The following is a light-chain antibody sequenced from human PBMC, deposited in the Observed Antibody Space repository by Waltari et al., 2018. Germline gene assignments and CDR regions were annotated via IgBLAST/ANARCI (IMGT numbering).Light chain of an antibody. CDR3: QQYSSWPRT. J-gene: IGKJ1*01. CDR1: QSVSRN. Sequence: ETVMTQSPATLSVSPGERATLSCRASQSVSRNLAWYQQKPGQAPRLLIYGASTRATGIPARFSGSGSGSEFTLVISSLQSEDFAVYYCQQYSSWPRTFGQGTKVEIK. CDR2: GAS. V-gene: IGKV3-15*01.